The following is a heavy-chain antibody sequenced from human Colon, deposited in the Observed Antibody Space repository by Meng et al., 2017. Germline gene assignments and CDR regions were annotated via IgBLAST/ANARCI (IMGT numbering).Heavy chain of an antibody. D-gene: IGHD5-24*01. V-gene: IGHV4-39*07. CDR2: VHHSGVS. CDR3: ARLCPREMASFAFDI. J-gene: IGHJ3*02. CDR1: GDSISSGVYY. Sequence: SETLSLTCSVSGDSISSGVYYWGWIRQPPGKGLEWIGSVHHSGVSYYSPSLKSRVTISLDTSDNHFSLKLTSVTAADTAMYYCARLCPREMASFAFDIWGPGTLVTVSS.